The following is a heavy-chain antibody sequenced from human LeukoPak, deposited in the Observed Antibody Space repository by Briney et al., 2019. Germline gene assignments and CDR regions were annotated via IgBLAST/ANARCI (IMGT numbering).Heavy chain of an antibody. CDR1: GGSVSSGSYY. V-gene: IGHV4-61*01. J-gene: IGHJ4*02. Sequence: SETLSLTCTVSGGSVSSGSYYWSWIRQPPGKGLEWIGYIYYSGSTNYNPSLKSRVTISVDTSKNQFSLKLSSVTAADTAVYYSHAGDTYYYDSSGSRDYWGQGTLVTVSS. CDR2: IYYSGST. CDR3: HAGDTYYYDSSGSRDY. D-gene: IGHD3-22*01.